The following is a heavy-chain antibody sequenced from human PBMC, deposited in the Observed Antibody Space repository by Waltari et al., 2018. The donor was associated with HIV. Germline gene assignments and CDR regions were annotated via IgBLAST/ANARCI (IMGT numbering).Heavy chain of an antibody. D-gene: IGHD3-22*01. CDR3: ARDGYYDSSGYYLYYYYGMDV. J-gene: IGHJ6*02. CDR1: GYRFISHA. CDR2: INAGNGKT. Sequence: QVQLVQSGAEVKKPGASVKVSCKASGYRFISHAMHWVRQSPGQRLEWMGWINAGNGKTKYSQKLQGRVTITRDTSASTAYMELSNVRSEDTAVYYCARDGYYDSSGYYLYYYYGMDVWGQGTTVTVSS. V-gene: IGHV1-3*01.